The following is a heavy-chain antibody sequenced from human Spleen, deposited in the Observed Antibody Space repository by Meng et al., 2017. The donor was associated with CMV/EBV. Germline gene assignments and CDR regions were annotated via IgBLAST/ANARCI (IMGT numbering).Heavy chain of an antibody. D-gene: IGHD2-2*01. Sequence: SETLSLTCTVSGGSVRSSNYYWGWIRQPPGKGLEWIGSIYYSGSTYCNSSLKSRVTISIDTSKNQLSLKVSSVTAADTAMYYCARVPTVPAALSDAFDIWGQGTMVTVSS. V-gene: IGHV4-39*07. CDR1: GGSVRSSNYY. CDR3: ARVPTVPAALSDAFDI. CDR2: IYYSGST. J-gene: IGHJ3*02.